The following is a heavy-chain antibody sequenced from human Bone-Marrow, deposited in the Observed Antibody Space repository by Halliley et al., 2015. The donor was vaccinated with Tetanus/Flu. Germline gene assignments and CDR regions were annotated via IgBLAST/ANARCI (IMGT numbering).Heavy chain of an antibody. CDR3: ASELVGVFPFDY. CDR2: IGHDGTSN. Sequence: GGVIGHDGTSNNYIDSVRGRFTISRDNSNNTLFLQMNSLRAEDTAVYCCASELVGVFPFDYWGQGTPVSVSS. J-gene: IGHJ4*02. V-gene: IGHV3-33*01. D-gene: IGHD1-26*01.